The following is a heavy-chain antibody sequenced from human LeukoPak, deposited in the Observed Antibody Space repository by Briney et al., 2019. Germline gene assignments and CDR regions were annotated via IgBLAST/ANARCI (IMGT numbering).Heavy chain of an antibody. CDR2: MNPNSGNT. Sequence: ASVKVSCKASGYTFTSYDINWVRQATGQGLEWMGWMNPNSGNTGYAQKFQGRVTMTRNTSISTAYMELSSLRSEDTAVYYCARGQKVLRYFDWPGYYYYMDVWGKGTTVTISS. J-gene: IGHJ6*03. V-gene: IGHV1-8*01. CDR1: GYTFTSYD. D-gene: IGHD3-9*01. CDR3: ARGQKVLRYFDWPGYYYYMDV.